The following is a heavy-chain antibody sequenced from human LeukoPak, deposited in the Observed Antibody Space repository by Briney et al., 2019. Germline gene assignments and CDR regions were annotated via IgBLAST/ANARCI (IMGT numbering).Heavy chain of an antibody. J-gene: IGHJ4*02. Sequence: PSETLSLTCAVYGGSFSGYYWSWIRQPPGKGLEWIGYIYYSGSTNYNPSLKSRVTISVDTSKNQFSLKLSSVTAADTAVYYCARRERGRRGSYPYYFDYWGQGTLVTVSS. D-gene: IGHD1-26*01. CDR1: GGSFSGYY. CDR2: IYYSGST. CDR3: ARRERGRRGSYPYYFDY. V-gene: IGHV4-59*08.